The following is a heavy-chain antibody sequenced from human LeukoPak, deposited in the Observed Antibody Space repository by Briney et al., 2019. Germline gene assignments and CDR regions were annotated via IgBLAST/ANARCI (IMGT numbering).Heavy chain of an antibody. CDR2: INPNSGGT. V-gene: IGHV1-2*02. D-gene: IGHD4-17*01. CDR1: RYTFTGYY. CDR3: ARDREDYGDYYWFDP. J-gene: IGHJ5*02. Sequence: ASVKVSCKASRYTFTGYYMHWVRQAPGQGLEWMGWINPNSGGTNYAQKFQGRVTMTRDTSISTAYMELSRLRSDDTAVYYCARDREDYGDYYWFDPWGQETLVTVSS.